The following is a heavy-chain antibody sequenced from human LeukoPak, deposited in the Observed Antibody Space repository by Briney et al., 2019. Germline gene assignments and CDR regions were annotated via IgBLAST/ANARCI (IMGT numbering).Heavy chain of an antibody. CDR1: GGSISSGDYY. CDR3: ARGLDGYNYDY. D-gene: IGHD5-24*01. J-gene: IGHJ4*02. V-gene: IGHV4-30-4*01. Sequence: SQTLSLTRTVSGGSISSGDYYWSWIRQPPGKGLEWIGYIYYSGSTYYNPSLKSRLTLSVDTSKNQFSLKLSSVTAADTAVYYCARGLDGYNYDYWGQGTLVTVSS. CDR2: IYYSGST.